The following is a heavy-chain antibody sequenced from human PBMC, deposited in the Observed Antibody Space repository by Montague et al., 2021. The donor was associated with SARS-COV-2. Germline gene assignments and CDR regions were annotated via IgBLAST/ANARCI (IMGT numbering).Heavy chain of an antibody. CDR1: RGSFSNYY. J-gene: IGHJ6*02. CDR2: INQGGAP. V-gene: IGHV4-34*01. Sequence: SETLSLTCAVSRGSFSNYYWTWIRQSPGKGLEWIGEINQGGAPNYTPSLKSRVTISLDTSKKQISLKLNSVTVADTAVYFCARVRHLGRGMDVWGQGTTVTVSS. D-gene: IGHD7-27*01. CDR3: ARVRHLGRGMDV.